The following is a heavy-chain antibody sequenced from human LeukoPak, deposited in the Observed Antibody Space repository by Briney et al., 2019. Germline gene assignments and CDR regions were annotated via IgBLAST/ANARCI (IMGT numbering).Heavy chain of an antibody. J-gene: IGHJ6*03. Sequence: GGSLRLSCAASGFTLRIYGMHWVRQAPGKGLEWVAFIRDDGSNKYYADSVKGRFTISRDNSKNTLYLQITSLRAEATSVYYCAKANWDILSGPHYYYYHMDVWGKGTTVTVSS. V-gene: IGHV3-30*02. CDR1: GFTLRIYG. CDR3: AKANWDILSGPHYYYYHMDV. CDR2: IRDDGSNK. D-gene: IGHD3-9*01.